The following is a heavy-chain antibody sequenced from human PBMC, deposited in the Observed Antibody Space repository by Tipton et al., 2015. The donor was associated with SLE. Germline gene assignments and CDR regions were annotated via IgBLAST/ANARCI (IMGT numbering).Heavy chain of an antibody. D-gene: IGHD1-26*01. Sequence: LRLSCAVYGGSFSGYYWSWIRQPPGKGLEWIGEINHSGSTNYNPSLKSRVTMSVDTSKNQFSLKLSSVTAADTAVYYCAREGGSFWGQGTLVTVSS. CDR3: AREGGSF. J-gene: IGHJ4*02. V-gene: IGHV4-34*01. CDR1: GGSFSGYY. CDR2: INHSGST.